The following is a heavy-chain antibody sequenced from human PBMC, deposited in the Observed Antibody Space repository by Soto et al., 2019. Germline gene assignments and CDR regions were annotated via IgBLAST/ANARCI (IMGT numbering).Heavy chain of an antibody. CDR1: GFTFSSYG. D-gene: IGHD2-21*02. Sequence: GGSLRLSCAASGFTFSSYGMHWVRQAPGKGPEWVAVISYDGSNKYYADSVKGRFTISRDNSKNTLYLQMNSLRAEDTAVYYCAKDGYCGGDCYSRDAFDIWGQGTMVTVSS. J-gene: IGHJ3*02. V-gene: IGHV3-30*18. CDR3: AKDGYCGGDCYSRDAFDI. CDR2: ISYDGSNK.